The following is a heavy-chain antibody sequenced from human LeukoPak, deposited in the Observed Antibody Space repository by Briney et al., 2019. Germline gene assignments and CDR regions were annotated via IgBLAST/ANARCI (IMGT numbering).Heavy chain of an antibody. V-gene: IGHV3-23*01. CDR3: ARDAIFDI. D-gene: IGHD2-2*01. Sequence: PGGSLRLSCAASGLTFSSYVMSWVRQAPGKGLECISGFSGSGGSTYYADSVKGRFTISRDNSKNTLYLQMNSLRAEDTAVYYCARDAIFDIWGQGTVVTVSS. J-gene: IGHJ3*02. CDR2: FSGSGGST. CDR1: GLTFSSYV.